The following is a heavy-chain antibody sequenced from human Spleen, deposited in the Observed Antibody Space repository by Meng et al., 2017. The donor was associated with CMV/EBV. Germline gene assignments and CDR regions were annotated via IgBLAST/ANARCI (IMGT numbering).Heavy chain of an antibody. D-gene: IGHD3-10*01. V-gene: IGHV3-21*01. CDR3: ARWTSMVRGVIYYGMDV. J-gene: IGHJ6*02. CDR1: GFTFSVFV. Sequence: GESLKISCTASGFTFSVFVINWVRQAPGKGLEWVSCIGSSNSYIYYADSVKGRFTISRDNAKNSLYLQMNSLRAEDTAVYYCARWTSMVRGVIYYGMDVWGQGTTVTVSS. CDR2: IGSSNSYI.